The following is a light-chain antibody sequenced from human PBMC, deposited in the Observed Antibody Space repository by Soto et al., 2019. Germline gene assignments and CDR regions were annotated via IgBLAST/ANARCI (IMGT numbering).Light chain of an antibody. CDR2: TTS. V-gene: IGKV1D-12*01. CDR1: QDINNW. Sequence: DIQVTQSPSSVSASVGDRVTITCRASQDINNWLAWYQQKPGKAPNLLIYTTSNLQSGVPSRFSGSGSGTDFTLTISSLQPEDFATYYCQQANSFPLTFGGGTKVEIK. J-gene: IGKJ4*01. CDR3: QQANSFPLT.